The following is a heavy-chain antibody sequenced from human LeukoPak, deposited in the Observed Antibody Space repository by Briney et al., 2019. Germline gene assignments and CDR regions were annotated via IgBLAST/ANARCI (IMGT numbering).Heavy chain of an antibody. V-gene: IGHV3-23*01. Sequence: GGSLRLTCATSGFIFSTYALSWVRQAPGKGLEWASSISGSGGSTYHADSVKGRFTISRDSSKNTLYLQMNSLRAEDTAIYYCARVIRAAPGKGYFDYWGQGTLVTVSS. D-gene: IGHD6-13*01. J-gene: IGHJ4*02. CDR3: ARVIRAAPGKGYFDY. CDR2: ISGSGGST. CDR1: GFIFSTYA.